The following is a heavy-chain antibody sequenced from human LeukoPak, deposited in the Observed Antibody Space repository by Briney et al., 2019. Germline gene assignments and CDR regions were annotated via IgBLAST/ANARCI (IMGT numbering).Heavy chain of an antibody. V-gene: IGHV1-8*01. CDR3: ARGYCSGGSCYSLYNY. D-gene: IGHD2-15*01. CDR1: GYTFTSYD. J-gene: IGHJ4*02. CDR2: MNPNSGNT. Sequence: ASVEVSCKASGYTFTSYDINWVRQATGQGREWMGWMNPNSGNTGYAQKFQGRVTMTRNTSISTAYMELSSLRSEDTAVYYCARGYCSGGSCYSLYNYWGQGTLVTVSS.